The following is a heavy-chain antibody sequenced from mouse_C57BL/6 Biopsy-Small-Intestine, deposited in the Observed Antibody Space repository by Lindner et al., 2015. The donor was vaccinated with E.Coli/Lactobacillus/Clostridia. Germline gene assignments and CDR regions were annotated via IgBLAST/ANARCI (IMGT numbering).Heavy chain of an antibody. Sequence: VQLQESGAELVRPGTSVKMSCKASGYTFTGYWIEWVKQRPGHGLEWIGEILPGSGSTNYNEKFKGKATFTADTSSSTAYMQLSSLTSEDSAVYFCARCDGYYPAWFAYWGQGTTLTVSS. CDR1: GYTFTGYW. CDR2: ILPGSGST. CDR3: ARCDGYYPAWFAY. V-gene: IGHV1-9*01. D-gene: IGHD2-3*01. J-gene: IGHJ2*01.